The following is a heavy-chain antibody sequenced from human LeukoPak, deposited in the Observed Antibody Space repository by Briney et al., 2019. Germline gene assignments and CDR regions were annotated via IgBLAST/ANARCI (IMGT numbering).Heavy chain of an antibody. CDR2: IYYSGSN. V-gene: IGHV4-59*12. CDR3: AREGFTRGAVAGTVFDY. J-gene: IGHJ4*02. D-gene: IGHD6-19*01. Sequence: SETLSLTCTVSGGSISSYYWSWIRQPPGKGLEWIGYIYYSGSNNYNPSLKSRVTMSVDTSKNQFSLKLSSVTAADTAVYYCAREGFTRGAVAGTVFDYWGQGTLVTVSS. CDR1: GGSISSYY.